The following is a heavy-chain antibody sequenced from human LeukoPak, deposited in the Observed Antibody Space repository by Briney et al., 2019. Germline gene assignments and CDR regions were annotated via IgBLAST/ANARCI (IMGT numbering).Heavy chain of an antibody. J-gene: IGHJ4*02. Sequence: PGRSLRLSCAASGFTFSSYGMHWVRQAPGKGLEWVAVISYDGSNKYYADSVKGRFTISRDNSKNTLYLQMNSLRAEDTAVYYCAKDYRRYCSSTSCQPSDYWGQGTLVTVSS. D-gene: IGHD2-2*01. CDR3: AKDYRRYCSSTSCQPSDY. CDR2: ISYDGSNK. CDR1: GFTFSSYG. V-gene: IGHV3-30*18.